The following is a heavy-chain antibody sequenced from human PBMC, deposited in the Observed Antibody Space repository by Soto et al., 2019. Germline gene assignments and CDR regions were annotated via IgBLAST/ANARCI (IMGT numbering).Heavy chain of an antibody. Sequence: GGSLRLSCAASGFTFSSYAMSWVRQAPGKGLEWVSAISGSGGSTYYADSVKGRFTISRDNSKNTLYLQMNSLRAEDTAVYYCAKLYSSGHFPHRDAFDIWGQGTMVTVSS. CDR1: GFTFSSYA. J-gene: IGHJ3*02. CDR3: AKLYSSGHFPHRDAFDI. D-gene: IGHD3-22*01. V-gene: IGHV3-23*01. CDR2: ISGSGGST.